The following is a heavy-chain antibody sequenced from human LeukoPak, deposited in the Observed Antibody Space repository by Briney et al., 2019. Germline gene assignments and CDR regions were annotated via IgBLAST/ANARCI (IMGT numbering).Heavy chain of an antibody. V-gene: IGHV4-39*01. Sequence: NPSETLSLTCTVSGGSISSYYWGWIRQPPGKGLEWIGSIYYSGSTYYNPSLKSRVTISVDTSKNQFSLKLSSVTAADTAVYYCATKNPYYYDSSGHHAFDIWGQGTMVTVSS. CDR2: IYYSGST. CDR1: GGSISSYY. CDR3: ATKNPYYYDSSGHHAFDI. J-gene: IGHJ3*02. D-gene: IGHD3-22*01.